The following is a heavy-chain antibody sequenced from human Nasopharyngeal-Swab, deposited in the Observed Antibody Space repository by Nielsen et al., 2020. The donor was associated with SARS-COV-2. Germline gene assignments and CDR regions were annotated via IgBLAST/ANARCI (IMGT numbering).Heavy chain of an antibody. V-gene: IGHV4-34*01. CDR3: ARGPVRYDFWSGYYCGFDY. J-gene: IGHJ4*02. Sequence: SQTLSLTFAVYGVSFRGYYWSWIRQPPGKGLEWIGEIHHSGSTDYTPSLKSRVTISVDTSKNQFSLKLSSVTAADTAVFYCARGPVRYDFWSGYYCGFDYWGQGTLVTVSS. D-gene: IGHD3-3*01. CDR1: GVSFRGYY. CDR2: IHHSGST.